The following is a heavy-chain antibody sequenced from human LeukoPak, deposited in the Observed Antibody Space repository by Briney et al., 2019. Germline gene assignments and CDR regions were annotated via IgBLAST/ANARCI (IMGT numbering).Heavy chain of an antibody. V-gene: IGHV1-8*01. CDR2: MNPNRGNT. D-gene: IGHD3-3*01. CDR3: ARSNYDFWTGYYNDGMDV. J-gene: IGHJ6*02. Sequence: ASVTVSCKASVYTFTSYDINWVRQATGQGLEWMGLMNPNRGNTGYAQKFQGRVTMNRNISISRAYMELSSLRSEDSAVYYDARSNYDFWTGYYNDGMDVWGQGTTVTVSS. CDR1: VYTFTSYD.